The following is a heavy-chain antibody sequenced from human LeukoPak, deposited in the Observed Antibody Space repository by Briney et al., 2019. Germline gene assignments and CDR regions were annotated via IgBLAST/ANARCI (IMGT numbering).Heavy chain of an antibody. Sequence: GGSLRLSCAASGFTFSSYWMHWVRQAPGKGLVWVSRINPDERTITYADSVVGRITISRDNAKNTLYLQMNSLRDEDTAVYYCARVAVGRYDFDYWGRGTLVTVSS. V-gene: IGHV3-74*03. CDR2: INPDERTI. CDR3: ARVAVGRYDFDY. J-gene: IGHJ4*01. CDR1: GFTFSSYW. D-gene: IGHD1-26*01.